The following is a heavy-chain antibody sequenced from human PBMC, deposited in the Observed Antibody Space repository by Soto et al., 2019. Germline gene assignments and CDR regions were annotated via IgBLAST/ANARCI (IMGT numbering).Heavy chain of an antibody. J-gene: IGHJ4*02. CDR1: GGSISSISYY. V-gene: IGHV4-39*01. Sequence: PSETLSLTGTVFGGSISSISYYWGWIRQPPGKGLEWIGSIYYSGSTYYNLSLKSRVTISVDTSKNQFSLKLSSVTAADTAVYYCARGLITGSHYPGGWYYFDSWGQGTQVTVSS. CDR2: IYYSGST. CDR3: ARGLITGSHYPGGWYYFDS. D-gene: IGHD6-19*01.